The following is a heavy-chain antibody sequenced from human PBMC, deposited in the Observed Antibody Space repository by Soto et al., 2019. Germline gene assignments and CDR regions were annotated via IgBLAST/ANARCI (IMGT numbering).Heavy chain of an antibody. Sequence: SVKVSCKASGGTFSSYAISWVRQAPGQGLEWMGGIIPIFGTANYAQKFQGRVTITADESTSTAYMELSSLRSEDTAVYYCAREAARRSRSWPSYYYYGLAVWGQGTTVTVAA. V-gene: IGHV1-69*13. CDR2: IIPIFGTA. CDR3: AREAARRSRSWPSYYYYGLAV. J-gene: IGHJ6*01. CDR1: GGTFSSYA. D-gene: IGHD6-13*01.